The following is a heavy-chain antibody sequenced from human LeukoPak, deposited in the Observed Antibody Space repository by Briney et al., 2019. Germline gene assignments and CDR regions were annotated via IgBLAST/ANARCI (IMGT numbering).Heavy chain of an antibody. J-gene: IGHJ4*02. V-gene: IGHV1-8*01. Sequence: GASVEASCKASGYTFSTYDINWVRQATGQGLEWMGWMNPNSGNTGYAQKFQGRVTMTRNTSISTAYMELSSLRSEDTAVYYCARNAQVARYFDYWGQGTLVTVSS. CDR1: GYTFSTYD. CDR3: ARNAQVARYFDY. CDR2: MNPNSGNT.